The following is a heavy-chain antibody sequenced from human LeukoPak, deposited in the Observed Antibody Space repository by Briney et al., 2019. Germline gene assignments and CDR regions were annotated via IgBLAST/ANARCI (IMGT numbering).Heavy chain of an antibody. CDR3: ARASAQWSDY. Sequence: GSSVTVSYTPSVYTFTTYGISWVRQAPGQGREWMGWISGYNGNTNYAQKFRGRVTMTTDTSTSTAYMELRSLRSDDTAVYYCARASAQWSDYWGQGTLVTVSS. CDR2: ISGYNGNT. CDR1: VYTFTTYG. D-gene: IGHD2-15*01. J-gene: IGHJ4*02. V-gene: IGHV1-18*01.